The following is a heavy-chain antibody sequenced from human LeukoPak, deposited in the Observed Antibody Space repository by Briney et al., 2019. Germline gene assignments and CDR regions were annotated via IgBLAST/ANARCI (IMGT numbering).Heavy chain of an antibody. D-gene: IGHD1-1*01. CDR3: ARSFGTHAFDI. CDR1: GGSFSGYY. J-gene: IGHJ3*02. CDR2: INHSGST. Sequence: PSETLSLTCAVYGGSFSGYYWSWIRQPPGKGLEWIGEINHSGSTNYNPSLKSRVTISVDTSKNRFSLKLSSVTAADTAVYYCARSFGTHAFDIWGQGTMVTVSS. V-gene: IGHV4-34*01.